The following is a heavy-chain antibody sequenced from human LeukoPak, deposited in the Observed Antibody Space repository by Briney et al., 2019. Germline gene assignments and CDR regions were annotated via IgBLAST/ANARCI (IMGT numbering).Heavy chain of an antibody. CDR3: ARHTYYYVSGSYGWFDP. J-gene: IGHJ5*02. V-gene: IGHV4-59*08. D-gene: IGHD3-10*01. Sequence: SETLSLTRTVSGGSISSYYWSWIRQPPGKGLEWIGYIYYSGSTNYNPSLKSRVTISVDTSKNQFSLKLSSVIAADTAVYYCARHTYYYVSGSYGWFDPWGQGTLVTVSS. CDR1: GGSISSYY. CDR2: IYYSGST.